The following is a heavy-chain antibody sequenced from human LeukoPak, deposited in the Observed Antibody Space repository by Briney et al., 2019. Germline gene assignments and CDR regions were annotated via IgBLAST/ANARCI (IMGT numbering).Heavy chain of an antibody. CDR2: ISYDGSNK. V-gene: IGHV3-30*18. CDR1: GFTFSSYG. J-gene: IGHJ3*02. Sequence: GRSLRLSCAASGFTFSSYGMHWVRQAPGKGLEWVAVISYDGSNKYYADSVKGRFTISRDNSKNTLYLQMNSLRAEDTAVYYCAKMGGTFDIWGQGTMVTVSS. CDR3: AKMGGTFDI.